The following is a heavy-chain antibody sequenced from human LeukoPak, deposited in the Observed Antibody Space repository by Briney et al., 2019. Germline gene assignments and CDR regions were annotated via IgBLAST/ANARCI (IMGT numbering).Heavy chain of an antibody. CDR3: ARGGISINWFDP. V-gene: IGHV4-30-4*01. CDR1: GGSISSGDYY. Sequence: SETLSLTCTVSGGSISSGDYYWSWIRQPPGKGLEWIGYIYYSGSTYYNPSLKSRVTISVDTSKNQFSLKLSSVTAADTAVYYCARGGISINWFDPWGQGTLVTVSS. D-gene: IGHD3-10*01. CDR2: IYYSGST. J-gene: IGHJ5*02.